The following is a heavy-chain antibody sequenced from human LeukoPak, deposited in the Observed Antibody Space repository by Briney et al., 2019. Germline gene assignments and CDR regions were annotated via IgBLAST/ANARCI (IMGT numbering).Heavy chain of an antibody. CDR3: ARVGSMVRGVTDAFDI. V-gene: IGHV3-66*01. CDR1: GLTVSSNY. J-gene: IGHJ3*02. D-gene: IGHD3-10*01. CDR2: IYSGGST. Sequence: GGSLRLSCAASGLTVSSNYMSWVRQAPGKGLEWVSTIYSGGSTYSADSVKGRITISRDNSKNTLYLQMNSLRAEDTAVYYCARVGSMVRGVTDAFDIWGQGTMVTVSS.